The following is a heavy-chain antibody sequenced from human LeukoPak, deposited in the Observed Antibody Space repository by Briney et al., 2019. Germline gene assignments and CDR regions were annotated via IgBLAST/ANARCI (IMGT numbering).Heavy chain of an antibody. CDR1: GFTVSSNY. Sequence: GGSLRLSCAASGFTVSSNYMSWVRQAPGKGLEWVSVIYSGGSTYYADTVKGRFTISRDNSKNTLYLQMNSLRAEDTAVYYCARVAYDRYFDYWGQGTLVTVSS. CDR2: IYSGGST. V-gene: IGHV3-66*01. J-gene: IGHJ4*02. D-gene: IGHD5-12*01. CDR3: ARVAYDRYFDY.